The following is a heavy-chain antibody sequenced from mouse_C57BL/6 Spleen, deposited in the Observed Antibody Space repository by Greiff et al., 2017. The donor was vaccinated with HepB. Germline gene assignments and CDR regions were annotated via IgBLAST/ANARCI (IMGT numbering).Heavy chain of an antibody. Sequence: EVKLMESGGGLVQSGRSLRLSCATSGFTFSDFYMEWVRQAPGKGLEWIAASRNKANDYTTEYSASVKGRFIVSRDTSQSILYLQMNALRAEDTAIYYCARDARDYGSSYAMDYWGQGTSVTVSS. J-gene: IGHJ4*01. CDR2: SRNKANDYTT. CDR3: ARDARDYGSSYAMDY. V-gene: IGHV7-1*01. CDR1: GFTFSDFY. D-gene: IGHD1-1*01.